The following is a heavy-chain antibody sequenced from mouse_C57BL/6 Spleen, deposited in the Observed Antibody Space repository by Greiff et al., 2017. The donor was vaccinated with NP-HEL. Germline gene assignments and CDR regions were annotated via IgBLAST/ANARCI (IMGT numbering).Heavy chain of an antibody. CDR3: ARGSITTVVATDYFDY. V-gene: IGHV1-81*01. CDR2: IYPRSGNT. CDR1: GYTFTSYG. D-gene: IGHD1-1*01. J-gene: IGHJ2*01. Sequence: QVQLKESGAELARPGASVKLSCKASGYTFTSYGISWVKQRTGQGLEWIGEIYPRSGNTYYNEKFKGKATLTADKSSSTAYMELRSLTSEDSAVYFCARGSITTVVATDYFDYWGQGTTLTVSS.